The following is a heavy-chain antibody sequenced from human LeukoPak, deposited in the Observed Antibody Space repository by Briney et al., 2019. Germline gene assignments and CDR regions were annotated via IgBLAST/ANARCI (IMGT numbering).Heavy chain of an antibody. V-gene: IGHV3-33*01. CDR3: AREGIDCSGGSCYSQYYFDY. Sequence: AGGSLRLSCAASGFTFSSYGMHWVRQAPGKGLEWVAVIWYDGSNKYYADSVKGRFTISRDDSKNTLHLQMNSLRAEDTAVYYCAREGIDCSGGSCYSQYYFDYWGQGTLVTVSS. J-gene: IGHJ4*02. CDR1: GFTFSSYG. D-gene: IGHD2-15*01. CDR2: IWYDGSNK.